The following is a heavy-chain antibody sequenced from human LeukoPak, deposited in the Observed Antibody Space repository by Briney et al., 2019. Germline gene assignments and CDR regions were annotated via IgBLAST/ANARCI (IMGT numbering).Heavy chain of an antibody. CDR1: GFTFDDYA. D-gene: IGHD5-24*01. V-gene: IGHV3-43D*04. CDR3: AKDRSSRDGYNLIDY. CDR2: ISWDGGST. J-gene: IGHJ4*02. Sequence: GGSLRLSCAASGFTFDDYAMHWVRHAPGKGLEWVSLISWDGGSTYYADSVKGRFTISRDNSKNSLYLRMNSPRAEDTALYYCAKDRSSRDGYNLIDYWGRGTLVTVSS.